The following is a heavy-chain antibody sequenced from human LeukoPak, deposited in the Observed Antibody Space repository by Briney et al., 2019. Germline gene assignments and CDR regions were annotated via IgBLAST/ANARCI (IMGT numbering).Heavy chain of an antibody. V-gene: IGHV4-34*01. J-gene: IGHJ4*02. CDR1: GGSFSGYY. D-gene: IGHD3-9*01. Sequence: SETLSLTCAVYGGSFSGYYWSWIRQPPGKGLEWVGEINHSGSTNYNPYLKSRVTISVDTSKDQFSLKLSSVTAADTAVYYCARRVVVLRYFESKDRFDGWGQGTLVTVSS. CDR3: ARRVVVLRYFESKDRFDG. CDR2: INHSGST.